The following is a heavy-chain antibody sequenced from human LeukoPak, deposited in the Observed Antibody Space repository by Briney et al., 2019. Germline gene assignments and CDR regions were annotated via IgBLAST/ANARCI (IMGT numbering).Heavy chain of an antibody. CDR2: ISAYNGNT. J-gene: IGHJ4*02. V-gene: IGHV1-18*01. D-gene: IGHD3-9*01. CDR3: ARDPDYDILTGYPFDY. Sequence: EASVKVSCKASGYTFTSYGISWVRQAPGQGLGWMGWISAYNGNTNYAQKLQGRVTMTTDTSTGTAYMELRSLRSDDTAVYYCARDPDYDILTGYPFDYWGQGTLVTVSS. CDR1: GYTFTSYG.